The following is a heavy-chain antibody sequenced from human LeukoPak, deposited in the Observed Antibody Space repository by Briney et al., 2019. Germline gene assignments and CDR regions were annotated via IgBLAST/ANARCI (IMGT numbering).Heavy chain of an antibody. CDR1: GFTFSSYS. J-gene: IGHJ4*02. Sequence: GGSLRLSCAASGFTFSSYSMNWVRQAPGKGLEWVSYISGGSSFTYYVDSVKGRFTISRDNAKNSLYLQMNSLRAEDTAVYYCARGHSSSWMSEIDYWGQGTLVTVSS. V-gene: IGHV3-21*01. CDR3: ARGHSSSWMSEIDY. CDR2: ISGGSSFT. D-gene: IGHD6-13*01.